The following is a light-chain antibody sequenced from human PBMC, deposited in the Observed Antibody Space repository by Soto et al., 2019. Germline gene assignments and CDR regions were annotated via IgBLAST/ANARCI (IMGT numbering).Light chain of an antibody. V-gene: IGKV2-28*01. CDR3: MQALQTPRT. Sequence: DIVMNQSPLSLPVTPGEPASISCRSSQSLLHSNGYNYLDWYLQKPGQSPQLLIYLGSNRASGVPDRFSGSGSGTDFTLKISRVEAEDVGVYYCMQALQTPRTFGQGTKVEI. CDR2: LGS. CDR1: QSLLHSNGYNY. J-gene: IGKJ1*01.